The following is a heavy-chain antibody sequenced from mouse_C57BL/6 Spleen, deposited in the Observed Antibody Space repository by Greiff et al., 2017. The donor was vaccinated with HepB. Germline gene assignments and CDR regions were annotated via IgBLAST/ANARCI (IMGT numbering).Heavy chain of an antibody. Sequence: QVQLQQPGAELVKPGASVKLSCKASGYTFTSYWMQWVKQRPGQGLEWIGEIDPSDSYTNYNQKFKGKATLTVDTSSSTAYMQLSSLTSEDSAVYYCARAYPSMDYWRQGTSVTVSS. V-gene: IGHV1-50*01. CDR2: IDPSDSYT. CDR1: GYTFTSYW. CDR3: ARAYPSMDY. J-gene: IGHJ4*01. D-gene: IGHD2-10*01.